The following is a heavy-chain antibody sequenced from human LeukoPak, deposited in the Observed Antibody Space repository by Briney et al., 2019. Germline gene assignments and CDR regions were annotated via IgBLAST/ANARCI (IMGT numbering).Heavy chain of an antibody. Sequence: SETLSLTCTVSNFSISSGYYWGWIRQPPGKGLEWIGSLYHTGSTYYNPSLKSRLTISVDTSRNQFSLELSSVTAADTAVYYCARHDYDSSGYRRDYYFDYWGQGTLVTVSS. CDR2: LYHTGST. CDR3: ARHDYDSSGYRRDYYFDY. D-gene: IGHD3-22*01. V-gene: IGHV4-38-2*02. CDR1: NFSISSGYY. J-gene: IGHJ4*02.